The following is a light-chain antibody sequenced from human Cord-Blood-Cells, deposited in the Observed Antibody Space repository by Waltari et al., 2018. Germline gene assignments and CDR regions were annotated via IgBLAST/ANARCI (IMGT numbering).Light chain of an antibody. Sequence: QSALTQPASVSGSPGQSITISCTGTSSDVGRYNLVSWYQQHPGKAPKLMIYEGSKRPSGVSNRFSGSKSGNTASLTISGLRDEDEADYYCCSYAGSSTLGVFGGGTKLTVL. V-gene: IGLV2-23*01. CDR2: EGS. CDR1: SSDVGRYNL. CDR3: CSYAGSSTLGV. J-gene: IGLJ2*01.